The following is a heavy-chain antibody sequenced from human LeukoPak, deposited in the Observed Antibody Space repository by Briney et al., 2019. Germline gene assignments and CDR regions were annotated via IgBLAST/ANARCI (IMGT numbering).Heavy chain of an antibody. D-gene: IGHD2-15*01. Sequence: GGSLRLSCAASGFTFCTSAMTWVRQAPGKGLEWVAIVSYDGSNKYYADSVRGRFTISRDNSKNTLYLQMNSLRPEDTSMYYCARETLRNFDYWGRGTLVTVSS. J-gene: IGHJ4*02. CDR1: GFTFCTSA. V-gene: IGHV3-30*04. CDR3: ARETLRNFDY. CDR2: VSYDGSNK.